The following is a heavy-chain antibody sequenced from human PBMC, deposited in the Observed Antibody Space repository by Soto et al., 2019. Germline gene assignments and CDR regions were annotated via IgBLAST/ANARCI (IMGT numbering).Heavy chain of an antibody. J-gene: IGHJ4*02. V-gene: IGHV1-3*01. D-gene: IGHD7-27*01. Sequence: GASVKVSCKASGYTFSSYAMHWVRQAPGQRLEWMGWINAGYGNTKSSQKFQDRVTISRDTSASTAYMELTSLRSEDTAVYYCARDTGDGTFDFWRQGTLVTVPS. CDR3: ARDTGDGTFDF. CDR2: INAGYGNT. CDR1: GYTFSSYA.